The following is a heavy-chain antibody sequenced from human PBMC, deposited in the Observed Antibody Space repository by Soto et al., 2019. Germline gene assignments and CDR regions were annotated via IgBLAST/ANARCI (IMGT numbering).Heavy chain of an antibody. CDR3: ARDRGIQSRGGYSSGWYDGGFDP. V-gene: IGHV4-61*01. J-gene: IGHJ5*02. D-gene: IGHD6-19*01. CDR1: GGSVSSGSYY. CDR2: IYYSGST. Sequence: PSETLSLTCTVSGGSVSSGSYYWSWIRQPPGKGLEWIGYIYYSGSTNYNPSLKSRVTISVDTSKNQFSLKLSSVTAADTAVYYCARDRGIQSRGGYSSGWYDGGFDPWGQGTLVTVSS.